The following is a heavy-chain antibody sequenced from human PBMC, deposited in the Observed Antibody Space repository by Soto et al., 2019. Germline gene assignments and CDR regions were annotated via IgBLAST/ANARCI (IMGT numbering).Heavy chain of an antibody. CDR2: ISSSSSTI. CDR3: ARVWRFLEWLLLDY. V-gene: IGHV3-48*04. D-gene: IGHD3-3*01. CDR1: GFTFSSYS. Sequence: GGSLRLSCAASGFTFSSYSMNWVRQAPGKGLEWVSYISSSSSTIYYADSVKGRFTISRDNAKNSLYLQMNSLRAEDTAVYYCARVWRFLEWLLLDYWGQGTLVTVSS. J-gene: IGHJ4*02.